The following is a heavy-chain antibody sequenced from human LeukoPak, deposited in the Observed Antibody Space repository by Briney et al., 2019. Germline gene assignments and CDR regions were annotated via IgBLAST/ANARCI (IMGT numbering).Heavy chain of an antibody. CDR3: AAMRAAGLYYYYGMDV. CDR2: MNPNSGNT. CDR1: GYTFTSYD. D-gene: IGHD6-13*01. Sequence: ASVKVSCKASGYTFTSYDINWVRQATGQGLEWMGWMNPNSGNTGYAQKFQGRVTMTRNTSISTAYMELSSLRSEDTAVYYCAAMRAAGLYYYYGMDVWGQGTTVTVSS. V-gene: IGHV1-8*01. J-gene: IGHJ6*02.